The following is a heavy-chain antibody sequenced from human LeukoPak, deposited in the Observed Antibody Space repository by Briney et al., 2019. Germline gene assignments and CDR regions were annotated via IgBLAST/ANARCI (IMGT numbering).Heavy chain of an antibody. CDR2: IYYSGST. CDR3: ASRLIVLRYFDWLVDY. D-gene: IGHD3-9*01. Sequence: SETLSLTCTVPGGSISSSSYSWGWIRQPPGKGLEWIGSIYYSGSTYYNPSLKSRVTISVDTSKNQFSLKLSSVTAADTAVYYCASRLIVLRYFDWLVDYWGQGTLVTVSS. CDR1: GGSISSSSYS. J-gene: IGHJ4*02. V-gene: IGHV4-39*01.